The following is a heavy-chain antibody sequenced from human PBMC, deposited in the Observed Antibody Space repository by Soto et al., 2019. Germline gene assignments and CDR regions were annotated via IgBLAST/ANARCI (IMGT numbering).Heavy chain of an antibody. CDR1: GYTFTSYG. J-gene: IGHJ6*02. V-gene: IGHV1-18*01. CDR2: ISAYNGNT. Sequence: ASVKVSCKASGYTFTSYGISWVRQAPGQGLEWMGWISAYNGNTKYAQKLQGRVTMTTDTSTSTAYMELSSLRSEDTAVYYCVIDCITTSCYSGYYYYGMDVWGQGTTVTVSS. CDR3: VIDCITTSCYSGYYYYGMDV. D-gene: IGHD2-2*01.